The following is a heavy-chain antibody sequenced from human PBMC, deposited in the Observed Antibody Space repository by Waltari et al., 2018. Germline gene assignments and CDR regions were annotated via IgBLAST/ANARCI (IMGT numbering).Heavy chain of an antibody. CDR1: GYSISSGYY. V-gene: IGHV4-38-2*01. D-gene: IGHD3-10*01. CDR2: IYHNGST. Sequence: QVQLQESGPGLVKPSETLSLTCAVSGYSISSGYYWGWLRQPPGKGLEWIGNIYHNGSTYYNPSLKSRVTISVDTSKNQYSLKLSSVTAADTAVYYCARVPMVRGVLAFMDVWGQGTTVTVSS. J-gene: IGHJ6*02. CDR3: ARVPMVRGVLAFMDV.